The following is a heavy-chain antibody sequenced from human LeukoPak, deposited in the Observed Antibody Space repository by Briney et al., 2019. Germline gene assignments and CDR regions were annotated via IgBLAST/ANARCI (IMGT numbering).Heavy chain of an antibody. D-gene: IGHD6-6*01. Sequence: SETLSLTCAVYGGSFSGYYWSWIRQPPGKGLEWIGEINHSGSTNYNPSLKSRVTISVDTSKNQFSLKLSSVTAADTAAYYCARAIAARRQNFDYWGQGTLSPSPQ. CDR2: INHSGST. CDR1: GGSFSGYY. V-gene: IGHV4-34*01. CDR3: ARAIAARRQNFDY. J-gene: IGHJ4*02.